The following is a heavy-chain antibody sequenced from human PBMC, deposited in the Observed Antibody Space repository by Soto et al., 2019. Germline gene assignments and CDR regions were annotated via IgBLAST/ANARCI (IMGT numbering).Heavy chain of an antibody. J-gene: IGHJ4*02. CDR2: ISYDGSYN. V-gene: IGHV3-30*04. CDR3: ARAVVTAIREGIDY. CDR1: GSSFSGYA. D-gene: IGHD2-21*02. Sequence: QVQLVKSGGGVVRPGTSLRLSCAASGSSFSGYAMHWVRQAPGKGLEWVAVISYDGSYNSYADSVKGRFTISRDNSKNTLYLQMNSLRDEDTAVYYCARAVVTAIREGIDYWGQGTLVTVSS.